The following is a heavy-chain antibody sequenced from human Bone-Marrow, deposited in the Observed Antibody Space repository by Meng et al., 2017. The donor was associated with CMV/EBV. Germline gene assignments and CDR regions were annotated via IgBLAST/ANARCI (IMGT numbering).Heavy chain of an antibody. CDR1: GFRFSDYA. CDR2: MSYDGSDR. CDR3: ARDRADETIFGVVTGFFDW. V-gene: IGHV3-30*09. D-gene: IGHD3-3*01. J-gene: IGHJ4*02. Sequence: GESLKISCAGSGFRFSDYAVHWVRQAPGKGLEWVAVMSYDGSDRYYADSVKGRFAISRDSSKTMIYLQMNSLTPEGTAVYYCARDRADETIFGVVTGFFDWWGQGTPVTVSS.